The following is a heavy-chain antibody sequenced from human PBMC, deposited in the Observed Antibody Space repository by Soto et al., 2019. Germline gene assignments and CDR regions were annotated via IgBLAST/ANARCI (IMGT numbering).Heavy chain of an antibody. CDR1: GYTFTGDY. Sequence: GTSVNVPVNASGYTFTGDYMHWVRQAPGQVLDCIGWINPNSGGTNYAQKFQGRVTMTRETSISTAYMELSRLRSDDTAVYYCASGLYRSSWSGPYFDYWGQGTLVTVSS. CDR3: ASGLYRSSWSGPYFDY. J-gene: IGHJ4*02. V-gene: IGHV1-2*02. CDR2: INPNSGGT. D-gene: IGHD6-13*01.